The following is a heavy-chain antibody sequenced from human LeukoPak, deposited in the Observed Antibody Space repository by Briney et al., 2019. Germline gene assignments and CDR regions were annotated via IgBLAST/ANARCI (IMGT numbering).Heavy chain of an antibody. D-gene: IGHD3-10*01. CDR2: INPNSGGT. Sequence: ASVKVSCKASGYTFTGYYMLWVRQAPGQGLEWMGWINPNSGGTNYAQKFQGRVTMTRDTSISTAYMELSRLRSDDTAVYYCARCTMVRGVTYNWFDPWGQGTLVTVSS. CDR1: GYTFTGYY. CDR3: ARCTMVRGVTYNWFDP. V-gene: IGHV1-2*02. J-gene: IGHJ5*02.